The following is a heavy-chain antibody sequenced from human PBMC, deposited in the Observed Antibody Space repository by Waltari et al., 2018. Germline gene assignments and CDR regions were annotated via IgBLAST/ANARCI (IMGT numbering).Heavy chain of an antibody. Sequence: QVQLVESGGGVVQPGRSLSLSCAASGCTFSSDGIHWVCQAPGKGLVWVAVIWYDGSNKYYADSVKGRFTISRDNSKNTLYLQMNSLRAEDTAVYYCARARQYRFGGFDYWGQGTLVTVSS. CDR2: IWYDGSNK. D-gene: IGHD3-16*01. J-gene: IGHJ4*02. CDR3: ARARQYRFGGFDY. CDR1: GCTFSSDG. V-gene: IGHV3-33*01.